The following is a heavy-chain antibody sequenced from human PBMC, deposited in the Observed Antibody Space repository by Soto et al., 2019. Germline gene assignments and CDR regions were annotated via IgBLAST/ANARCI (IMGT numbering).Heavy chain of an antibody. J-gene: IGHJ4*02. Sequence: VRLSSAASGFIFNKYAMSWVRQAAGKLLEWGSSISGSGAATYYADSVKGRFTISRDNSKNTLYLQMNSLRAEDTAVYYCAKAPSVSMVVMGPRLEHLGQGTQVNVSS. V-gene: IGHV3-23*01. CDR2: ISGSGAAT. CDR1: GFIFNKYA. CDR3: AKAPSVSMVVMGPRLEH. D-gene: IGHD2-21*01.